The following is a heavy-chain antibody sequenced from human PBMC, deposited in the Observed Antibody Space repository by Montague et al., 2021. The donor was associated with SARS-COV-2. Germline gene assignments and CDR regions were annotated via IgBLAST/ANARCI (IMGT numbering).Heavy chain of an antibody. Sequence: SETLSLTCAVYGGSFSGYYWTWIRQAPGKGLEWIGEITHRGSTTYNPSLESRVTISVDTSKKQFPLKLRSVTAADTAVYYCARWISRLRGVDEWGQGTLVTVSS. J-gene: IGHJ4*02. CDR2: ITHRGST. CDR1: GGSFSGYY. D-gene: IGHD3-10*01. CDR3: ARWISRLRGVDE. V-gene: IGHV4-34*01.